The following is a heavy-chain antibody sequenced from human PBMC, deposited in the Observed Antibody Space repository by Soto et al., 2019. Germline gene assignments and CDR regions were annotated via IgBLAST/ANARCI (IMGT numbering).Heavy chain of an antibody. Sequence: GGSLRLSCVVSGFTFSMFAMSWVRPAPGKGLEWISSISGSGGSTYYADSVKGRFTVSRDNSKTTVFLQMNSLRTEDTAVYFCAKERNFWSGTAGFDSWGQGSPVTVSS. J-gene: IGHJ5*01. D-gene: IGHD3-3*01. V-gene: IGHV3-23*01. CDR2: ISGSGGST. CDR3: AKERNFWSGTAGFDS. CDR1: GFTFSMFA.